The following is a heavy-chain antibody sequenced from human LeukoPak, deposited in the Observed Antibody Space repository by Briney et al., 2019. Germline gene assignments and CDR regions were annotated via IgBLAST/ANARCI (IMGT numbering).Heavy chain of an antibody. CDR1: SSSSYY. CDR2: ITSGSTI. J-gene: IGHJ4*02. D-gene: IGHD3-22*01. V-gene: IGHV3-11*01. Sequence: SSSSYYWGWIRQAPGKGLECVSYITSGSTIYYADSVKGRFTISRDNAKNSLYLQMNSLRAEDTAVYYCARRPYYYDSSGYYFDYWGQGTLVTVSS. CDR3: ARRPYYYDSSGYYFDY.